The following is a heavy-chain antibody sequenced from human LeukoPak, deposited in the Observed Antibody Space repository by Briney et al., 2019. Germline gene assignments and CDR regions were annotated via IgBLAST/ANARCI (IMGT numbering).Heavy chain of an antibody. J-gene: IGHJ5*02. D-gene: IGHD5-12*01. CDR2: IIPIFGTA. CDR1: GGTFSSYA. V-gene: IGHV1-69*13. Sequence: ASVKVSCKASGGTFSSYAINWVRQAPGQGLEWMGGIIPIFGTANYAQKFQGRVTITADESTSTAYMELSSLRSEDTAVYYCARDYDRWFDPWGQGTLVTVSS. CDR3: ARDYDRWFDP.